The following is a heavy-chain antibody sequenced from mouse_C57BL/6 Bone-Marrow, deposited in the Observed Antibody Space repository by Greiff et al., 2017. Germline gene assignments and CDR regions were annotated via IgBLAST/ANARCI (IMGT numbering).Heavy chain of an antibody. CDR3: ARDDYYGSSSWFAY. Sequence: QVQLQQPGAELVKPGASVKLSCKASGYTFTSYWMHWVKQRPGQGLEWIGMINPNSGSTNYHEKFKSKATLTVDKSSSTAYMQLSSLTSEDSAVYYCARDDYYGSSSWFAYWGQGTLVTVSA. J-gene: IGHJ3*01. V-gene: IGHV1-64*01. D-gene: IGHD1-1*01. CDR1: GYTFTSYW. CDR2: INPNSGST.